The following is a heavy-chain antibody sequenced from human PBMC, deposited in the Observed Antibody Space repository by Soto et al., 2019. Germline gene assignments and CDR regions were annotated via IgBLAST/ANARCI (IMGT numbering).Heavy chain of an antibody. CDR2: ISSNGGST. J-gene: IGHJ4*02. D-gene: IGHD6-6*01. CDR3: VKADRGRPALAARPTY. V-gene: IGHV3-64D*06. CDR1: GFPFSSYA. Sequence: PGGSLRLSCSASGFPFSSYAMHWVRQAPGKGLEYVSAISSNGGSTYYADSVKGRFTISRDNSNNTLYFQMSSLRAEDTAGHYCVKADRGRPALAARPTYWGQGTLVTVSS.